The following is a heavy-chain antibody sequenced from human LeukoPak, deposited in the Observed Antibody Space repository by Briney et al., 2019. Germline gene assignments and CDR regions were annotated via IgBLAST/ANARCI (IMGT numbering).Heavy chain of an antibody. J-gene: IGHJ6*03. CDR2: IYYSGST. CDR1: GGSISNY. Sequence: SETLSLTCTVSGGSISNYWSWIRQPPGKGLEWIGYIYYSGSTNYNPSLKSRVTISVDTSKNQFSLKLTPVTAADTAVYYCARTTEGGYTYGYFYYYYMDVWGKGTTVTISS. V-gene: IGHV4-59*01. D-gene: IGHD5-18*01. CDR3: ARTTEGGYTYGYFYYYYMDV.